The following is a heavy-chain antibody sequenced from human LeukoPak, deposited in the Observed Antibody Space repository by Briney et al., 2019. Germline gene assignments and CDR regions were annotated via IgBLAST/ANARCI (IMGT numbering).Heavy chain of an antibody. V-gene: IGHV3-33*01. J-gene: IGHJ3*02. Sequence: GGSLRLSCVASGFTFSSHGMHWVRQAPGKGLEWGAVIWSDGTNKYFADSVKGRFTVSRDNSKNTLYLQMNSLRAEDTAVYYCARARGSSGYSMGAFEIWGQGTMVTVSS. CDR3: ARARGSSGYSMGAFEI. CDR2: IWSDGTNK. CDR1: GFTFSSHG. D-gene: IGHD3-22*01.